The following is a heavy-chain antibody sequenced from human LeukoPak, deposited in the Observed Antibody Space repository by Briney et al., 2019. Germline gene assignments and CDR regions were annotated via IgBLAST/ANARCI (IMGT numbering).Heavy chain of an antibody. CDR3: AKWAGYYDSSGYYDYGMDV. CDR1: GFTFSDYD. J-gene: IGHJ6*02. D-gene: IGHD3-22*01. V-gene: IGHV3-30*18. Sequence: GGSLRLSCAASGFTFSDYDMHWVRQAPGKGLEWVAVISSDGSNKYYADSVKGRFTISRDNSKNTLYLQMNSLRAEDTAVYYCAKWAGYYDSSGYYDYGMDVWGQGTTVTVSS. CDR2: ISSDGSNK.